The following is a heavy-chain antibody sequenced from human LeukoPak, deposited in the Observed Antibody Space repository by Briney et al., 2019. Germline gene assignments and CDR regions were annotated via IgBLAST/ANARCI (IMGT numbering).Heavy chain of an antibody. CDR3: ARGCSSTSCYSDPLFDY. J-gene: IGHJ4*02. D-gene: IGHD2-2*01. CDR2: INHSGST. CDR1: GGSFSGYY. V-gene: IGHV4-34*01. Sequence: PSETLSLTCAVYGGSFSGYYWSWIRQPPGKGLEWIGEINHSGSTNYNPSLKSRVTISVDTSKNQFSLKLSSVTAADTAVYYCARGCSSTSCYSDPLFDYWGQGTLVTVSS.